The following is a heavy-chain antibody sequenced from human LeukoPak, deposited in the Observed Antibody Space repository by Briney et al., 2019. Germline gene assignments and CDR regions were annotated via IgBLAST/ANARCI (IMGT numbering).Heavy chain of an antibody. CDR2: IYYSGNA. J-gene: IGHJ4*02. V-gene: IGHV4-30-4*08. CDR1: SASISSGDYY. CDR3: ARGQWYVDS. Sequence: PSQTLSLTCSVSSASISSGDYYWSWIRQPPGKGLEWIGYIYYSGNAYYNPSLKSRVTISVDTSKNQFFLNLRSVTAADTAVYYCARGQWYVDSWGQGTLVIVSS. D-gene: IGHD2-15*01.